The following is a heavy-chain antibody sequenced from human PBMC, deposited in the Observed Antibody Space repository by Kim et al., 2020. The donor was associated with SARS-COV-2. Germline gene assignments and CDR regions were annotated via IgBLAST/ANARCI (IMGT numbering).Heavy chain of an antibody. CDR2: ISGDGGST. V-gene: IGHV3-43*02. CDR1: GFTFDDYA. Sequence: GGSLRLSCAASGFTFDDYAMHWVRQAPGKGLECVSLISGDGGSTYYADSVKGRFTISRDNSKNSLYLQMNSLRTEDTALYYCAKDINPYYYDSSGYLDAFDIWGQGTMVTVSS. CDR3: AKDINPYYYDSSGYLDAFDI. J-gene: IGHJ3*02. D-gene: IGHD3-22*01.